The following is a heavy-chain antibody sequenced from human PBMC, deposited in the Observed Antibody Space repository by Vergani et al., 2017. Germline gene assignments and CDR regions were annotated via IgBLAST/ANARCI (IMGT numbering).Heavy chain of an antibody. V-gene: IGHV1-2*02. D-gene: IGHD3-10*01. CDR1: GYTFTGYY. Sequence: QVQLVQSGAEVKKPGASVTVSCKASGYTFTGYYMHWVRQAPGQGLEWMGWINPNIGGTNYAQKFQGRVTMTRDTSISTAYMELSRLRSDGTAVYYCAMITMVRGAGWGQGTLVTVSS. J-gene: IGHJ4*02. CDR2: INPNIGGT. CDR3: AMITMVRGAG.